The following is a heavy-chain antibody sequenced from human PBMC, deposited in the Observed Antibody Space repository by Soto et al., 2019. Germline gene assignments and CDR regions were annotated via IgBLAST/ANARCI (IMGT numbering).Heavy chain of an antibody. CDR2: IFYNGST. Sequence: SETLSLTCTVSGGSISNYYWSWIRQPPGKGLQWIGYIFYNGSTNYNPSLKSRVTMSVNTSKNHFSLKLISVTTADTAVYFCAREGNLGRWIQPLDSWGQGTLVTVSS. CDR1: GGSISNYY. V-gene: IGHV4-59*01. J-gene: IGHJ4*02. CDR3: AREGNLGRWIQPLDS. D-gene: IGHD2-2*03.